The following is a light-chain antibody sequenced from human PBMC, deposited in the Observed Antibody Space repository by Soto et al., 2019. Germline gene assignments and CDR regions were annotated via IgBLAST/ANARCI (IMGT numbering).Light chain of an antibody. CDR3: QQLNSYPIT. J-gene: IGKJ5*01. CDR1: QSVSGW. CDR2: AAS. V-gene: IGKV1-5*01. Sequence: DIQMTQSPSSLSASVGDTVTVTFRASQSVSGWLAWYQQKPGEAPKLLIYAASTLQSGVPSRFSGSGSGTDFTLTISSLQSEDFATYYCQQLNSYPITFGQGTRLEIK.